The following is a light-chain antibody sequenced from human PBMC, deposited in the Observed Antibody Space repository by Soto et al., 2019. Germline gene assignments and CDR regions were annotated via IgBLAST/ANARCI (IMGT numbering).Light chain of an antibody. Sequence: VLTQPPSGSGTPGQRVTISCSGSSSNIGSNTVNWYQQLPGTAPKLLIYSNNQRPSGVPDRFSGSKSGTSASVAISGLQSEDVSDYYCEAWDDSLYAVVFGGGT. CDR1: SSNIGSNT. V-gene: IGLV1-44*01. CDR3: EAWDDSLYAVV. CDR2: SNN. J-gene: IGLJ2*01.